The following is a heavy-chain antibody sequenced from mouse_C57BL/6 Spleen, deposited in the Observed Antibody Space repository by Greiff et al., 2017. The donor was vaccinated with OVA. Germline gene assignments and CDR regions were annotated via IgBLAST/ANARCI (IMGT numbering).Heavy chain of an antibody. CDR2: ISSGGDYT. D-gene: IGHD1-1*01. V-gene: IGHV5-9-1*02. CDR3: TGDTPYYYGSTWYFDV. CDR1: GFTFSSYA. J-gene: IGHJ1*03. Sequence: EVQLVESGEGLVKPGGSLKLSCAASGFTFSSYAMSWVRQTPEKRLEWVAYISSGGDYTYYADTVKGRFTISRDNARNTLYLQMSSLKSEDTAMYYCTGDTPYYYGSTWYFDVWGTGTTVTVSS.